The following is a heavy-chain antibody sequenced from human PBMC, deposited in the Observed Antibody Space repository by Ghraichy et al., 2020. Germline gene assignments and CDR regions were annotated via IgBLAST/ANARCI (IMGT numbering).Heavy chain of an antibody. Sequence: GALRLSCAMSGFNFGDFAVGWVRQAPGKGPEWVSSIARSGSADYTDSVKGRFTISRDNSKNILYLHMSSLRAEDPATYYCARYSGWNPSSYFFKSWGQGTRVTVSS. J-gene: IGHJ5*02. CDR2: IARSGSA. CDR3: ARYSGWNPSSYFFKS. V-gene: IGHV3-23*01. D-gene: IGHD5-12*01. CDR1: GFNFGDFA.